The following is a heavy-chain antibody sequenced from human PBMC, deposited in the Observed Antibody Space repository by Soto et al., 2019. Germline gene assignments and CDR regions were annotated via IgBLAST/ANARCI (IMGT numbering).Heavy chain of an antibody. Sequence: QVQLVESGGGVVQPGRSLRLSCAASSSTFSNYGMHWVRQAPGKGLEWVAVIWYDGHNKFYPDSVKGRFTISRDNSNNTLYLQMTSLRAEDTAVYYCATVDNYYGSVFWGQGTLVTVSS. D-gene: IGHD3-10*01. J-gene: IGHJ4*02. CDR1: SSTFSNYG. CDR3: ATVDNYYGSVF. CDR2: IWYDGHNK. V-gene: IGHV3-33*01.